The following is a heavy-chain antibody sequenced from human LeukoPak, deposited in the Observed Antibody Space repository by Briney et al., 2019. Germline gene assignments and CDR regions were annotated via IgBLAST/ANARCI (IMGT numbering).Heavy chain of an antibody. J-gene: IGHJ4*02. D-gene: IGHD6-19*01. CDR1: GFTFSSYG. V-gene: IGHV3-23*01. Sequence: GGSLRLSCAASGFTFSSYGMSWVRQAPGKGLEWVSAISGSGGSTYYADSVKGRFTISRDNSKNTPYLQMNSLRAEGTAVYYCAKTPLAVAPGDYFDCWGQGTLVTVSS. CDR3: AKTPLAVAPGDYFDC. CDR2: ISGSGGST.